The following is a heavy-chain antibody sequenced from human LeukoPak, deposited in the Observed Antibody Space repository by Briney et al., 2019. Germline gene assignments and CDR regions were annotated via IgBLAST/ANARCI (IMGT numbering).Heavy chain of an antibody. CDR1: GFTFSSCA. V-gene: IGHV3-23*01. Sequence: PGGSLRLSCAASGFTFSSCAMSWVRQAPGKGLEWVSAISGSGGSTYYADSVKGRFTISRDNSKNTLYLQMNSLRAEDTAVYYCAKGRGITMVRGGYYFHDAFDIWGQGTMVTVSS. J-gene: IGHJ3*02. CDR3: AKGRGITMVRGGYYFHDAFDI. CDR2: ISGSGGST. D-gene: IGHD3-10*01.